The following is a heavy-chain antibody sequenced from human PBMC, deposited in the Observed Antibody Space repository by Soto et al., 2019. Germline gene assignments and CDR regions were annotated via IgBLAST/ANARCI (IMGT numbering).Heavy chain of an antibody. D-gene: IGHD2-2*02. CDR2: ISGYNGNT. CDR3: ARVYCSSTSCYTIYYFDY. CDR1: GYTFTSYG. V-gene: IGHV1-18*04. Sequence: ASVKVSCKASGYTFTSYGVSWVRRAPGQGLEWMGWISGYNGNTNYAQKLQGSVTMTTDTSTSTAYMELRSLRSDDTAVYYCARVYCSSTSCYTIYYFDYWGQGTLVTVSS. J-gene: IGHJ4*02.